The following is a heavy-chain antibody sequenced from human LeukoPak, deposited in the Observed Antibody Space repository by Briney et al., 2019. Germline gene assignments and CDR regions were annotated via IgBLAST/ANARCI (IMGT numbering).Heavy chain of an antibody. V-gene: IGHV1-18*01. J-gene: IGHJ5*02. D-gene: IGHD2-15*01. Sequence: ASVKVSCKASGYTFTNYGISWVRQAPGQGLEWMGWIRAYNGNTNYAQKLQGRVTMTTDTSTSTAYMELRSLRSDDTAVYYCATSSSCSGGSCYTNWFDPWGQGTLVTVSS. CDR3: ATSSSCSGGSCYTNWFDP. CDR2: IRAYNGNT. CDR1: GYTFTNYG.